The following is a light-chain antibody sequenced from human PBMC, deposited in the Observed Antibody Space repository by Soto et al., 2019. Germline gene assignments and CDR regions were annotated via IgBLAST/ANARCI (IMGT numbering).Light chain of an antibody. V-gene: IGKV1-5*03. CDR1: QSISSW. Sequence: DIQMTQSPSTLSASVGDRVTITCRASQSISSWLVWYQQKPGKAPKLLIHKASSLESGVPSRFSGSGSGTEFTLTISSLQPDDFATYYCQQYNSFRAFGQGTKVEIK. CDR3: QQYNSFRA. J-gene: IGKJ1*01. CDR2: KAS.